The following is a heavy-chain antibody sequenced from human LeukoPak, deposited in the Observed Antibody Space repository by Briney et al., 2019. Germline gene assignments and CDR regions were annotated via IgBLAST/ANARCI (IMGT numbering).Heavy chain of an antibody. CDR1: GGSISSYY. CDR2: IYTSGST. J-gene: IGHJ4*02. V-gene: IGHV4-4*07. CDR3: ARDGEYSSSSPFDY. Sequence: SETLSLTCTVSGGSISSYYWSWIRQPAGKGLEWIGRIYTSGSTNYNPPLKSRVTMSVDTSKNQFSLKLSPVTAADTAVYYCARDGEYSSSSPFDYWGQGTLVTVSS. D-gene: IGHD6-6*01.